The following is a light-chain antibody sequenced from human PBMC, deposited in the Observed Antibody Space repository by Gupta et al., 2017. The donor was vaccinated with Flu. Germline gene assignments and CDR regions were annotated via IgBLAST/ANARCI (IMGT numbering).Light chain of an antibody. CDR2: AAS. V-gene: IGKV1-12*01. CDR3: QQGNSFPFT. J-gene: IGKJ3*01. Sequence: DIQMTQSPSSVSASVGDRVTITCRASQNIGSWLAWYQQKPGTAPKFLIYAASSLKSGVPSRFSGSGSGTDFTLTVSSRQPEDFANYYCQQGNSFPFTFGHGTKVDIK. CDR1: QNIGSW.